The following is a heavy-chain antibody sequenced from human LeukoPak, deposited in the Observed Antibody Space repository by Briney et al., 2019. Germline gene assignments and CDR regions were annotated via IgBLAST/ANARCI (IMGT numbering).Heavy chain of an antibody. D-gene: IGHD4-17*01. CDR2: IYYSGST. CDR3: AREPYGDTACGFDY. J-gene: IGHJ4*02. Sequence: PSETLSLTCTVSGGSISSGDYYWSWIRQPPGKGLEWIGYIYYSGSTYYNPSLKSRVTISVDTSKNQFSLKLSSVTAADTAVYYCAREPYGDTACGFDYWGQGTLVTVSS. CDR1: GGSISSGDYY. V-gene: IGHV4-30-4*08.